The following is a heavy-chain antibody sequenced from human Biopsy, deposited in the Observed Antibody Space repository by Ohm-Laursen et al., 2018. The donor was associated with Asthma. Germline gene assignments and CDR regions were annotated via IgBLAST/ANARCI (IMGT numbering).Heavy chain of an antibody. V-gene: IGHV4-59*11. CDR3: ARLADCSGGACYSYGWFDP. CDR2: VSHPGST. J-gene: IGHJ5*02. D-gene: IGHD2-15*01. Sequence: SQTLSLTCTVSGGSIRSHDWTWIRLPPGKGLEYIGDVSHPGSTNYNPSLKSRVTMSLDTSKSQFSLRLTSVTPADTAVYYCARLADCSGGACYSYGWFDPWGQGTRVTVSS. CDR1: GGSIRSHD.